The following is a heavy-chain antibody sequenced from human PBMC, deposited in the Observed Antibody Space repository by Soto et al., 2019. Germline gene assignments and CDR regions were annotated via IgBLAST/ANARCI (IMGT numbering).Heavy chain of an antibody. J-gene: IGHJ4*02. D-gene: IGHD4-17*01. CDR2: IYYSGST. CDR1: GGSISSSSYY. V-gene: IGHV4-39*01. Sequence: PSETLSLTCTVSGGSISSSSYYWGWIRQPPGKGLEWIGSIYYSGSTYYNPSLKSRVTISVDTSKNQFSLKLSSVTAADTAVYYCARLFYGDYAHFDYWGQGTLVTVS. CDR3: ARLFYGDYAHFDY.